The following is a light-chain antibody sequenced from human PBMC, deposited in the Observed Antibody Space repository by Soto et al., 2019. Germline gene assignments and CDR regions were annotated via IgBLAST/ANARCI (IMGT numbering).Light chain of an antibody. CDR1: SSDVGGFNY. CDR2: DVS. V-gene: IGLV2-14*01. CDR3: SSYTSSSTLVV. J-gene: IGLJ2*01. Sequence: QSALTQPASVSGSPGQSITISCTGTSSDVGGFNYVSWYQQHPGEAPKLMIYDVSNRPSGVSNRFSGSKSGNTASLTISGPQAEDEADYYCSSYTSSSTLVVFGGGTKVTVL.